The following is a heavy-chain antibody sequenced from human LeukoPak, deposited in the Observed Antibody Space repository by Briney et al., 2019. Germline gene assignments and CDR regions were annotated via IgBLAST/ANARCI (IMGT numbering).Heavy chain of an antibody. V-gene: IGHV5-51*01. CDR2: IYPGDSDT. Sequence: GESLKISCKGSGYSFTSYWIGWVRQMPGKGPEWMGIIYPGDSDTRYSPSFQGQVTISADKSISTAYLQWSSLKASDTVMYYCARLADYDIRRPKYYFDYWGQGTLVTVSS. D-gene: IGHD3-9*01. CDR3: ARLADYDIRRPKYYFDY. J-gene: IGHJ4*02. CDR1: GYSFTSYW.